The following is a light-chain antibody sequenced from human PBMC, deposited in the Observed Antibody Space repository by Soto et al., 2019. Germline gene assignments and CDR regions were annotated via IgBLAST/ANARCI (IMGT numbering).Light chain of an antibody. V-gene: IGKV3-11*01. CDR2: DAS. CDR3: QQLTDWPPQGT. CDR1: QSISSY. Sequence: EVVLTQSPDTLSLPPGERATLSCRASQSISSYFAWYQQKPGQAPRLLIYDASSRATGIPARFSGSGSGTDFTLTISSLEPEDFAVYYCQQLTDWPPQGTFGQGTKVEIK. J-gene: IGKJ1*01.